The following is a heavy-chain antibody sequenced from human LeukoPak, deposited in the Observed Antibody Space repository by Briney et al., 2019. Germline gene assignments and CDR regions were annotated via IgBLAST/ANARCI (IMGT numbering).Heavy chain of an antibody. J-gene: IGHJ4*02. CDR2: FSASGGST. Sequence: GGSLRLSCAASGFIFDDYAMHWVRQAPGKGLELVSTFSASGGSTYYADSVKGRFTISRDNSKNTLCLQMNSLRAEDSAVYYCAKGLTGYYDGGNNYPFDCWGQGTLVTVSS. CDR3: AKGLTGYYDGGNNYPFDC. D-gene: IGHD2-15*01. CDR1: GFIFDDYA. V-gene: IGHV3-23*01.